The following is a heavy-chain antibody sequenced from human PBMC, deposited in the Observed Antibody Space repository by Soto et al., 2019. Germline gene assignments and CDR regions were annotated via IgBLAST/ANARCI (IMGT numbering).Heavy chain of an antibody. V-gene: IGHV1-69*13. D-gene: IGHD1-7*01. J-gene: IGHJ5*02. CDR3: ARDPTTDNWNYVPWFDP. Sequence: SVKVSCKASGGTFSSYAISWARQAPGQGLEWMGGIIPIFGTANYAQKFQGRVTITADESTSTAYMELSSLRSEDTAVYYCARDPTTDNWNYVPWFDPWGQGTLVTVSS. CDR1: GGTFSSYA. CDR2: IIPIFGTA.